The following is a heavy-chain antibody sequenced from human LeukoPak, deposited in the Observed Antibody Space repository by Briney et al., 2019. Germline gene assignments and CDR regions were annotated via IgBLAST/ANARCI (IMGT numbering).Heavy chain of an antibody. CDR1: GFMFRSYS. CDR3: ARGATGTTFDY. J-gene: IGHJ4*02. D-gene: IGHD1-1*01. V-gene: IGHV3-48*04. Sequence: GGSLRLSCVAAGFMFRSYSMNWVRHAPGKGLEWVSYISSSSSSIYYADSVKGRFTISRDNAKNSLYLQMNSLRAEDTALYYCARGATGTTFDYWGQGTLVTVSS. CDR2: ISSSSSSI.